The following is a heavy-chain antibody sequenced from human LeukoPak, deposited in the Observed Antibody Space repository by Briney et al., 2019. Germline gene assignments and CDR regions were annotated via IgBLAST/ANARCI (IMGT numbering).Heavy chain of an antibody. CDR2: INWNGGST. V-gene: IGHV3-20*04. CDR3: ARRLRYFDPNWFDP. D-gene: IGHD3-9*01. CDR1: GFTFDDYG. Sequence: GGSLRLSCAASGFTFDDYGMSWVRHAPGKGLEWVSGINWNGGSTGYADSVKGRFTISRDNAKNSLYLQMNSLRAEDTAVYYCARRLRYFDPNWFDPWGQGTLVTVSS. J-gene: IGHJ5*02.